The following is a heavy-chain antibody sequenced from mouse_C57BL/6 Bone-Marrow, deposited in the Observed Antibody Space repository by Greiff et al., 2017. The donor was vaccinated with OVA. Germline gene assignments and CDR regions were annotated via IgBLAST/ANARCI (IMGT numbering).Heavy chain of an antibody. CDR1: GFTFSSYG. V-gene: IGHV5-6*01. J-gene: IGHJ3*01. Sequence: EVQGVESGGDLVKPGGSLKLSCAASGFTFSSYGMSWVRQTPDKRLEWVATISSGGSYTYYPDSVKGRFTISRDNAKNTLYQQMSSLKSEDTAMYYCARYGSYGGQGALVTVSA. CDR2: ISSGGSYT. CDR3: ARYGSY. D-gene: IGHD1-1*01.